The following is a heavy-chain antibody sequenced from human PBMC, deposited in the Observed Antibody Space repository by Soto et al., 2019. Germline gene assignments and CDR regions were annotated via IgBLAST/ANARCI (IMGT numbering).Heavy chain of an antibody. J-gene: IGHJ4*02. Sequence: EVQLLESGGGLVQPGGSLRLSCEASGFTFSSYAMRWVRQPPGKGLEWVSAISGSGGSTSCADSVKGRFTISRDNSKNSLYLQMSGLRAVDTAVYYCAKTSGTIFGVVTPFDYCGQGTLVTVSS. V-gene: IGHV3-23*01. CDR3: AKTSGTIFGVVTPFDY. CDR1: GFTFSSYA. D-gene: IGHD3-3*01. CDR2: ISGSGGST.